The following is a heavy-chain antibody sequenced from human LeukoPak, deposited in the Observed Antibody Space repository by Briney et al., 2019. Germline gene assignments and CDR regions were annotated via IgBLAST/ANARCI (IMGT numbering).Heavy chain of an antibody. J-gene: IGHJ6*02. CDR3: AKDLVRGQCLSQVARYYYCGMDV. CDR1: GFTFSSYA. D-gene: IGHD3-10*01. V-gene: IGHV3-23*01. CDR2: ISGRGGST. Sequence: PGGSLRLSCAASGFTFSSYAMSWVRQAPGKGLEWVSAISGRGGSTYYADSVKGRFTISRDNSKSTLCLQTNSLRAAHTSVTYSAKDLVRGQCLSQVARYYYCGMDVWGQGTTVTVSS.